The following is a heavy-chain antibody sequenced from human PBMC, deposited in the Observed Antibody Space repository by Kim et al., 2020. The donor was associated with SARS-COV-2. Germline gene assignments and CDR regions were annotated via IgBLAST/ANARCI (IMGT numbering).Heavy chain of an antibody. J-gene: IGHJ6*02. D-gene: IGHD6-13*01. V-gene: IGHV4-39*01. CDR3: ARLSSSWYVDYYGMDV. Sequence: SETLSLTCTVSGGSISSSSYYWGWIRQPPGKGLEWIGSIYYSGSTYYNPSLKSRVTISVDTSMNQFSLKLSSVTAADTAVYYCARLSSSWYVDYYGMDVWGQGTTVTVSS. CDR2: IYYSGST. CDR1: GGSISSSSYY.